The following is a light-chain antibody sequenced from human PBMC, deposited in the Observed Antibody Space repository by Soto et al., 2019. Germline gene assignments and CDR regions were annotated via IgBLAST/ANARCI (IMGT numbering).Light chain of an antibody. CDR2: GAS. J-gene: IGKJ3*01. Sequence: EIVLTQSPGTLSLSPGERATLSCRASQSVSSSYLAWYQQKPGQAPRLLIYGASSRATGIPDRFSGSGSGTDFPLTISRLEPEAFAVYYCKQYGSSPPFTFCPGTKLDIK. V-gene: IGKV3-20*01. CDR3: KQYGSSPPFT. CDR1: QSVSSSY.